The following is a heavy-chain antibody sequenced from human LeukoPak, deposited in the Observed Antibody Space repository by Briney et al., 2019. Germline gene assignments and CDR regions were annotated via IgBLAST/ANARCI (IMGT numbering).Heavy chain of an antibody. CDR2: IKQDGSEK. CDR3: VRDWYSPNDFDH. Sequence: GGSLRLSCAASGFTFSTFWMSWVRQTPGKRLEWVANIKQDGSEKYYVDSVKGRFTTSRDNPKNSLYLQMNSLRAEDTAIYYCVRDWYSPNDFDHWGQGTLVTVSS. CDR1: GFTFSTFW. J-gene: IGHJ4*02. D-gene: IGHD1-14*01. V-gene: IGHV3-7*01.